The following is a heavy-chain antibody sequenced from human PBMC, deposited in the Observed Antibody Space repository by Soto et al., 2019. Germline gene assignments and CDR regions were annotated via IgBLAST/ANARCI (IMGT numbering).Heavy chain of an antibody. CDR1: GYTFTGYY. Sequence: GASVKVSCKASGYTFTGYYMHWVRQAPGQGLEWMGGIIPRSAKSSYAQKFEGRVTITTNKSISTAYMELSSLRSEDTAVYYCAREGVRGVDVWGQGTTVTVSS. D-gene: IGHD3-16*01. V-gene: IGHV1-8*03. CDR3: AREGVRGVDV. J-gene: IGHJ6*02. CDR2: IIPRSAKS.